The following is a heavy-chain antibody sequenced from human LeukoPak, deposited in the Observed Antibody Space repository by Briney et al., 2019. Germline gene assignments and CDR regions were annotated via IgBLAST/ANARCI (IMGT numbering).Heavy chain of an antibody. J-gene: IGHJ4*02. CDR3: ARITGNYYEIDN. CDR1: GFTFRSHG. Sequence: GRSLRLSCAASGFTFRSHGMHWVRQAPGKGLEWAAVIWYDGSKEYYADSVKGRFTVSRDNSKNTLYLQMNSLRADDTAVYYCARITGNYYEIDNWGQGTLVTVSS. V-gene: IGHV3-33*08. CDR2: IWYDGSKE. D-gene: IGHD3-22*01.